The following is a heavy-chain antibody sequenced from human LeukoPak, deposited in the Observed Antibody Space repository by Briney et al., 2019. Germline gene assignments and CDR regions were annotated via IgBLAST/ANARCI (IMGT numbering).Heavy chain of an antibody. V-gene: IGHV5-51*01. D-gene: IGHD2-2*01. Sequence: ECLTISCLVSASFFTNYWVGCVRQLAGKGLGWISIIYPADSATRYSPSFQGQLTISVDKSISTASLQWSSLKASGTVMYYWARLLVYCSSTSCLDGMDGWGKGLTGIVS. CDR2: IYPADSAT. J-gene: IGHJ6*01. CDR1: ASFFTNYW. CDR3: ARLLVYCSSTSCLDGMDG.